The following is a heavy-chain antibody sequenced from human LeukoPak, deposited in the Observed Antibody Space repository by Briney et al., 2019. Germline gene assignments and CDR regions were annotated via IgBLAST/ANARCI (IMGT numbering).Heavy chain of an antibody. J-gene: IGHJ3*02. CDR1: GGSISSSSYY. CDR2: IYYSGNT. CDR3: ARTEEMRWLQNLGNAFDI. D-gene: IGHD5-24*01. Sequence: SETLSLTCAVSGGSISSSSYYWGWIRQPPGKGLEWIGSIYYSGNTYYNPSLKSRLTISVDTSKNQFSLKLSSVTAADTAVYYCARTEEMRWLQNLGNAFDIWGQGTMVTVSS. V-gene: IGHV4-39*01.